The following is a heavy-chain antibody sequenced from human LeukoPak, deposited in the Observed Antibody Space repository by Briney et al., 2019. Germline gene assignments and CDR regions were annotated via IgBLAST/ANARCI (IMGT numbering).Heavy chain of an antibody. CDR3: ARWVTGLDY. Sequence: AETLSLTCAVCGGSFSGYYWSWIRQPPGKGLEGIGEINHSGSTNYNPSLKSRVTISVDTSKNQFSLKLSSVTAADTAVYYCARWVTGLDYWGQGTLVTVSS. CDR2: INHSGST. CDR1: GGSFSGYY. J-gene: IGHJ4*02. V-gene: IGHV4-34*01. D-gene: IGHD2-21*02.